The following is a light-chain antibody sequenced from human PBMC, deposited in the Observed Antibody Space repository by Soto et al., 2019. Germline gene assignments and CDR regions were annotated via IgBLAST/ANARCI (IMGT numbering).Light chain of an antibody. Sequence: EIVLTQSPATLSSSPVERATLSCRASQSVSSYLAWHQQKPGQAPRLLIYGASTRATGIPARFSGSGSGTEFTLTISNLQSEDFAVYFCQQYHNWPPITFGQGTRLEI. CDR2: GAS. CDR3: QQYHNWPPIT. J-gene: IGKJ5*01. V-gene: IGKV3D-15*01. CDR1: QSVSSY.